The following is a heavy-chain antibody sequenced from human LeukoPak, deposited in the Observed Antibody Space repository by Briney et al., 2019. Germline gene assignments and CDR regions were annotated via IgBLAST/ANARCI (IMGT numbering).Heavy chain of an antibody. J-gene: IGHJ4*02. CDR1: GGSISSGSYY. CDR3: ARDKSLFDY. CDR2: IYTSGST. Sequence: PSETLSLTCTVSGGSISSGSYYWSWIRQPAGKGLEWIGRIYTSGSTNYNPSLKSRVTISVDTSKNQFSLKLSSVTAADTVVYYCARDKSLFDYWGQGTLVTVSS. V-gene: IGHV4-61*02.